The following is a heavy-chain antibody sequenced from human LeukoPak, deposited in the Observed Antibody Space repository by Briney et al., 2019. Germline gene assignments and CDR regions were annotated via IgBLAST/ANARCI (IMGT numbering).Heavy chain of an antibody. V-gene: IGHV1-3*01. J-gene: IGHJ4*02. D-gene: IGHD3-22*01. CDR1: GYTFAKYA. Sequence: GASVKVSCKASGYTFAKYAIHWVRQAPGQRLEWMGWINAGNGNTRYSQKFQGGVTITRDTSASTAYMELSSLRSDDTAVYYCARATFGSGYYVDYWGQGTLVTVSS. CDR2: INAGNGNT. CDR3: ARATFGSGYYVDY.